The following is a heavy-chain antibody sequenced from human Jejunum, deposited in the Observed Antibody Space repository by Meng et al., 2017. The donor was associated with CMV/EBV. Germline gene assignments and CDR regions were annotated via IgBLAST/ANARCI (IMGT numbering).Heavy chain of an antibody. J-gene: IGHJ4*02. V-gene: IGHV3-11*05. CDR3: TRDPRACDY. CDR2: ISGSSTVT. CDR1: GFSFSDYY. Sequence: GELVESGGGLYEPGGSLRLSCKASGFSFSDYYMTWIRHTPGKGPEWLAYISGSSTVTNYADSVKGRFTISRDNVNNLLYLQMNSLRADDTAVYYCTRDPRACDYWGQGTLVTVSS.